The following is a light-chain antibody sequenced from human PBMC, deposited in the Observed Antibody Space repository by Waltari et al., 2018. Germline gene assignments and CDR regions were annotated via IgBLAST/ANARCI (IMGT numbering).Light chain of an antibody. J-gene: IGKJ5*01. CDR3: MEGLQSVT. V-gene: IGKV2-28*01. CDR2: LGS. CDR1: RSLLENNGYNY. Sequence: DIVMTQSPLSLPVTPGEPASISCRSSRSLLENNGYNYLDWYLQKPGQSPQILIYLGSNRASGVPDRFSGSGSGTDFTLKISRVEAEDAGVYYCMEGLQSVTFGQGTRLEIK.